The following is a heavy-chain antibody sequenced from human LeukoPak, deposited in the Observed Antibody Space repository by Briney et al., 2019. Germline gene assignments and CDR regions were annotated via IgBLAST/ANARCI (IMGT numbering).Heavy chain of an antibody. CDR1: GGSISSSSYY. Sequence: SETLSLTCTVSGGSISSSSYYWGWIRQPPGKGLEWIGEINHSGSTNYNPSLKSRVTISVDTSKNQFSLKLSSVTAADTAVYYCARGIAVRRKFDYWGQGTLVTVSS. CDR2: INHSGST. V-gene: IGHV4-39*07. D-gene: IGHD2-15*01. J-gene: IGHJ4*02. CDR3: ARGIAVRRKFDY.